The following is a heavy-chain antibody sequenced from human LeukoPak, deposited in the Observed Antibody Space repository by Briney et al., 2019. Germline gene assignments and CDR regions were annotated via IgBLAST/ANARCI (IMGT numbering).Heavy chain of an antibody. CDR2: ISWNSGSA. V-gene: IGHV3-9*01. CDR3: AKDRTYSAYAALDY. CDR1: GFTFDDYS. Sequence: PGGSLRLSCAASGFTFDDYSMHWVRHAPGKGLEWVSGISWNSGSAGYADYVKGRFTISRDSAKNSLYLQMNSLRTEDTALYYCAKDRTYSAYAALDYWGQGTLVTVSS. J-gene: IGHJ4*02. D-gene: IGHD5-12*01.